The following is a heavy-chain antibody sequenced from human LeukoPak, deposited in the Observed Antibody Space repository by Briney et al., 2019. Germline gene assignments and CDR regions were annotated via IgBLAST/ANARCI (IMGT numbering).Heavy chain of an antibody. V-gene: IGHV3-21*01. D-gene: IGHD3-3*01. J-gene: IGHJ3*02. CDR3: ARSMVGEWLFLAFDI. Sequence: GGSLRLSCAASGFTFSSYSINWVRQGPGKGLEWVSSISSSSSYIYYADSVKGRLTISRDNAKNSLYLQMNSLRVEDTAVYYCARSMVGEWLFLAFDIWGQGTKVTVSS. CDR1: GFTFSSYS. CDR2: ISSSSSYI.